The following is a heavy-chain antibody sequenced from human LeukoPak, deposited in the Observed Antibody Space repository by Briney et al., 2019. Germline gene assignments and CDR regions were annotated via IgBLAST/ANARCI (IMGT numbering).Heavy chain of an antibody. CDR3: ARQGSYGHNWFDP. J-gene: IGHJ5*02. D-gene: IGHD5-18*01. CDR1: GGSVSSSSYF. CDR2: TKYSGTT. Sequence: SETLSLTCSVSGGSVSSSSYFWGWIRQPPGKGLEWIASTKYSGTTYYNPSLKSRVTISVDTSKNQFSLKLSSVTAADTAVYYCARQGSYGHNWFDPWGQGTLVTVSS. V-gene: IGHV4-39*01.